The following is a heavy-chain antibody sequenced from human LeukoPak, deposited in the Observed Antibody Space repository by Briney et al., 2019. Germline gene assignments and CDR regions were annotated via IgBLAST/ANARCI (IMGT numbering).Heavy chain of an antibody. CDR2: ISSSGSTI. CDR1: GFTFSSYE. CDR3: ARDSYYYDSSGLITEYFQH. V-gene: IGHV3-48*03. J-gene: IGHJ1*01. D-gene: IGHD3-22*01. Sequence: GGSLRLSXAASGFTFSSYEMNWVRQAPGKGLEWVSYISSSGSTIYYTDSVKGRFTISRDNAKNSLYLQMNSLRAEDTAVYYCARDSYYYDSSGLITEYFQHWGQGTLVTVSS.